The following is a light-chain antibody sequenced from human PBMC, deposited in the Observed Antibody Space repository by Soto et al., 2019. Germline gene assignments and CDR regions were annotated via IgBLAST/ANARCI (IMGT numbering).Light chain of an antibody. CDR1: QSISSY. V-gene: IGKV3-11*01. CDR3: QHRSNWPLFT. Sequence: EIVLTQSPATLSLSPGERATLSCRASQSISSYFAWYQQKPGQAPRRLIYDASNRATGIPARFSGSGSGTDFTLTISSLEPEDFAVYYCQHRSNWPLFTFGHGTKVDIK. J-gene: IGKJ3*01. CDR2: DAS.